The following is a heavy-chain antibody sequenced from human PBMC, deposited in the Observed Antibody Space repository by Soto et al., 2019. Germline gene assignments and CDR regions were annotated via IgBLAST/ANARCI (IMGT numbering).Heavy chain of an antibody. Sequence: PGGSLRLSCAASGFTFSSYGMHWVRHAPGKGLEWVAVISYDGSNKYYADSVKGRFTISRDNSKNTLYLQMNSLRAEDTAVYYCGAQNDDSGSYFDYWGQGTLVTVSS. CDR1: GFTFSSYG. D-gene: IGHD1-26*01. J-gene: IGHJ4*02. CDR3: GAQNDDSGSYFDY. V-gene: IGHV3-30*03. CDR2: ISYDGSNK.